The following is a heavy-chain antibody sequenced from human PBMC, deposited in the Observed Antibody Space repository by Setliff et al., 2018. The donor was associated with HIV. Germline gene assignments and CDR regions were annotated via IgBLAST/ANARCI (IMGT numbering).Heavy chain of an antibody. J-gene: IGHJ5*02. CDR2: IYHSGST. D-gene: IGHD6-13*01. Sequence: PSETLSLTCAVSGYSISSGYFWAWIRQPPGKGLEWIGSIYHSGSTYYNPSLKSRVTKSVDTSKNQFSLRLSSVTAADTAMYYCARGLGIAAAGSRRQDNWFDPWG. CDR3: ARGLGIAAAGSRRQDNWFDP. CDR1: GYSISSGYF. V-gene: IGHV4-38-2*01.